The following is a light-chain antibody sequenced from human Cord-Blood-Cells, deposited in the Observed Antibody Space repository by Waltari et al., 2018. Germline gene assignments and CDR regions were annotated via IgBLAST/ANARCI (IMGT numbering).Light chain of an antibody. Sequence: QSALTQPASVSGSPGQSITISCTGTSSDVGGYNYVSWYQQHPGKAPKLMIYDVSKRPSGVSNLFSGSKSGDTAALTISGLQAEDEADYYCSSYTSSSTFGVFGGGTKLTVL. CDR2: DVS. J-gene: IGLJ3*02. V-gene: IGLV2-14*01. CDR3: SSYTSSSTFGV. CDR1: SSDVGGYNY.